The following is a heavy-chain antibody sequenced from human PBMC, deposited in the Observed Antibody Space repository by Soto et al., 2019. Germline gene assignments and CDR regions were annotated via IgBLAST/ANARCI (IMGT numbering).Heavy chain of an antibody. J-gene: IGHJ4*02. CDR3: AHGSGWLLDY. D-gene: IGHD6-19*01. Sequence: QITLKESGPTLVKPTQTLTLTCTFSGFSLRDYAVGVGWIRQPPGKALEWLSFIYWNDNEYYSPSLRSRLTISKDTSKNQVVLTMTNMDPVDTATYYCAHGSGWLLDYWGQGTLVTVSS. CDR1: GFSLRDYAVG. V-gene: IGHV2-5*01. CDR2: IYWNDNE.